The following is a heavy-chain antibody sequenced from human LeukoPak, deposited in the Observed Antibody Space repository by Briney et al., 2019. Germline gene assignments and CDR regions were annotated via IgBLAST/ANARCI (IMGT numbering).Heavy chain of an antibody. CDR2: ITYDGRNK. D-gene: IGHD1-1*01. J-gene: IGHJ4*02. CDR3: AKDGGTYFYY. CDR1: GFTFSSSG. V-gene: IGHV3-30*18. Sequence: PGPSLRLSCAASGFTFSSSGMHWVRQAPGKGLEWVAVITYDGRNKYYADSVKGRFTISSDNSKNTLYLQMNSLRAEDTAVYYCAKDGGTYFYYWGQGTLVTVSS.